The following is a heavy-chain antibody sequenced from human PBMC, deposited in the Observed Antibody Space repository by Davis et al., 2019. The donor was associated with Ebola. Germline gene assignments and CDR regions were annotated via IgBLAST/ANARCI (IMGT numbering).Heavy chain of an antibody. CDR1: GGTFSSYA. D-gene: IGHD2-2*02. V-gene: IGHV1-69*13. J-gene: IGHJ6*03. CDR3: ARGVVVVPAAIRRGYYYYYMDV. CDR2: IIPIFGTA. Sequence: SVKVSCKASGGTFSSYAISWVRQAPGQGLEWMGGIIPIFGTANYAQKFQGRVTITADESTSTAYMELSSLRSEDTAVYYCARGVVVVPAAIRRGYYYYYMDVWGKGTTVTVSS.